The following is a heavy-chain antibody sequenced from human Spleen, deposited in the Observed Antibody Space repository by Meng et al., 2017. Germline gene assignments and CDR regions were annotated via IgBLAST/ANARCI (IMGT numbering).Heavy chain of an antibody. V-gene: IGHV1-2*02. Sequence: ASVKVSCKASGYTFTAYYIHWVRQAPGQGLEWMGWINPKSGGTNYAQKFQGRVTMTRDTSISTAYMELSRLSSDDTAVYYCARDSGSYTYSTDRGFDVWGQGTMVTVSS. CDR1: GYTFTAYY. CDR3: ARDSGSYTYSTDRGFDV. J-gene: IGHJ3*01. D-gene: IGHD1-26*01. CDR2: INPKSGGT.